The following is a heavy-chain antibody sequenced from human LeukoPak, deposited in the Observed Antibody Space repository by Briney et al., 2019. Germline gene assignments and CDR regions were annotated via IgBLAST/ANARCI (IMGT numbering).Heavy chain of an antibody. D-gene: IGHD3-22*01. J-gene: IGHJ4*02. V-gene: IGHV3-23*01. CDR1: GFTFSSYA. CDR3: AKVLDYYDSSGPDY. Sequence: PGRSLRLSCAASGFTFSSYAMSWVRQAPGKGLEWVSAISGSGGSTYYADSVKGRFTISRDNSKNTLYLQMNSLRAEDTAVYYCAKVLDYYDSSGPDYWGQGTLVTVSS. CDR2: ISGSGGST.